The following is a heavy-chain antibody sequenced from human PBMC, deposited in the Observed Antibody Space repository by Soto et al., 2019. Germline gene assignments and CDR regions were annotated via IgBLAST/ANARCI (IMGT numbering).Heavy chain of an antibody. Sequence: SETLSLTCSASGGSITSSSHFWGWVRQPPGKGLEWIGTIYFTGNTYYPPSLKSRLTMSIDTSKNEFSLRLNSVTAADTAVYYCAGQTFTIAAASYGRSNWFDPWGPGTLVTVSS. CDR2: IYFTGNT. CDR1: GGSITSSSHF. CDR3: AGQTFTIAAASYGRSNWFDP. V-gene: IGHV4-39*01. J-gene: IGHJ5*02. D-gene: IGHD6-25*01.